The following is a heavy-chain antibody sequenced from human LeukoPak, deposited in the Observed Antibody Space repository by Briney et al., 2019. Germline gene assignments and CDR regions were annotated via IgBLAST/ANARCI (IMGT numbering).Heavy chain of an antibody. CDR3: ARQNSYGYEDNWFDP. CDR1: GGSISSSSYY. D-gene: IGHD5-18*01. Sequence: PSETLSLTCTVSGGSISSSSYYWGWIRQPPGKGLEWIGSIYYSGSTYYNPSLKSRVTISVDTSKNQFSLKLSSVTAADTAVYYCARQNSYGYEDNWFDPWGQGTLVTVSS. V-gene: IGHV4-39*01. CDR2: IYYSGST. J-gene: IGHJ5*02.